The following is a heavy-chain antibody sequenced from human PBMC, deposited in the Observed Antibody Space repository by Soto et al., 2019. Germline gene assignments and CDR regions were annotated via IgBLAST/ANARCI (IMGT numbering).Heavy chain of an antibody. D-gene: IGHD3-10*01. V-gene: IGHV2-5*02. Sequence: SGPTLVNPTQTLTLTCTFSGFSLSTSGAGVGWIRQPPGEALEWLSLFYWDDNRRYNPSLSSRLTITKNTSKNQVVLTMTNMGPXXXAXXYCXSGSFPXXXDXWGQ. CDR2: FYWDDNR. J-gene: IGHJ5*02. CDR3: XSGSFPXXXDX. CDR1: GFSLSTSGAG.